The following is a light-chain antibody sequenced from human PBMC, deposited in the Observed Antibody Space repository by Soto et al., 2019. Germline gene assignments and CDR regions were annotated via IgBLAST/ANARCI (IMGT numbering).Light chain of an antibody. Sequence: QSALTQPASVSGSPGQSITISCTGTSSDVGGYNYVSWYQQHPGKAPKLMIYDVSNRPSGVSNRFSGSKSGNTASLTISGLQAEDEADYYCSSYTSGTTRVLGGGTKLTVL. CDR1: SSDVGGYNY. V-gene: IGLV2-14*01. J-gene: IGLJ2*01. CDR2: DVS. CDR3: SSYTSGTTRV.